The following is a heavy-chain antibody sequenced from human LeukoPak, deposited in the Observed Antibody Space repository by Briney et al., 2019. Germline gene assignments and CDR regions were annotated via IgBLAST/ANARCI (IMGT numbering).Heavy chain of an antibody. CDR2: ISYDGSNK. V-gene: IGHV3-30*03. Sequence: GGSLRLSCAASGFTFSSYGMHWVRQAPGKGLEWVAVISYDGSNKYYADSVKGRFTISRDNSKNTLYLQMNSLRAEDTAVYYCARGDYGDRLLVYWGQGTLVTVSS. CDR1: GFTFSSYG. J-gene: IGHJ4*02. CDR3: ARGDYGDRLLVY. D-gene: IGHD4-17*01.